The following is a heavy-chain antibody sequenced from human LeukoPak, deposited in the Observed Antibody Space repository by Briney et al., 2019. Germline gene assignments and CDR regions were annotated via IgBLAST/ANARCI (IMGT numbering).Heavy chain of an antibody. CDR2: ISWNSGRI. CDR3: AKDLSPGLAAAGHY. Sequence: SGGSLRLSCAASGLTFDDYAMGWVWHAPGKGLEWVSGISWNSGRIIYAESVRGRLTISRENAKNCVYVQMNSLRAEDRALYYCAKDLSPGLAAAGHYWGQGTLVTVSS. D-gene: IGHD6-13*01. V-gene: IGHV3-9*01. J-gene: IGHJ4*02. CDR1: GLTFDDYA.